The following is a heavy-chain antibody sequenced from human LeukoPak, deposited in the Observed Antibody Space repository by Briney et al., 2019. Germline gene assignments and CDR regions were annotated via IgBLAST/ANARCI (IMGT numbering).Heavy chain of an antibody. CDR2: INPDNGGT. CDR1: GYTFADYY. D-gene: IGHD3-10*01. Sequence: ASVKVSCKASGYTFADYYMNWVRQAPGQGLEWMGWINPDNGGTNYAQKFQGRVIMTRDTSITTVYMELSGLGSDDTAIYYCARGDYYGSPKTVVAWGQGTLVTVSS. V-gene: IGHV1-2*02. J-gene: IGHJ5*02. CDR3: ARGDYYGSPKTVVA.